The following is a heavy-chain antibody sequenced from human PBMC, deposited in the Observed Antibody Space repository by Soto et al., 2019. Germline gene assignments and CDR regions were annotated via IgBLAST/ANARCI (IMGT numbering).Heavy chain of an antibody. Sequence: GGSLRLSWTTSGFTFGDYAMSWFRQAPGKGLEWVGFIRSKAYGGTTEYAASVKGRFTFSRDDSKSIAYLQMNSLKTEDTAVYYCTRGREWELLLSHYWGQGTLVTVSS. V-gene: IGHV3-49*03. CDR3: TRGREWELLLSHY. J-gene: IGHJ4*02. CDR1: GFTFGDYA. CDR2: IRSKAYGGTT. D-gene: IGHD1-26*01.